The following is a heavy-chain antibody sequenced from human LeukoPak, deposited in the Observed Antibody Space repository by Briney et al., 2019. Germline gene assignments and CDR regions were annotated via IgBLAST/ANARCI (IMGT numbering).Heavy chain of an antibody. Sequence: GGSLRLSCAASGFTFRNASMSWVRQAPGRGLEWVGRIKSKTDGGTTDYAAPVKGRFTISRDDSKNTLYLQMNSLKTEDTAVYFCAHRDTTMVRVDYWGQGTLVTVSS. J-gene: IGHJ4*02. CDR3: AHRDTTMVRVDY. CDR1: GFTFRNAS. V-gene: IGHV3-15*01. D-gene: IGHD5-18*01. CDR2: IKSKTDGGTT.